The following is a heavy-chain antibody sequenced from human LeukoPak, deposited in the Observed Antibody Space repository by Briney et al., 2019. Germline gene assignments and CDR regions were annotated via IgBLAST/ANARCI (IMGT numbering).Heavy chain of an antibody. CDR3: AKGRSGIVAAGLNY. CDR1: GLTFSNYA. D-gene: IGHD6-13*01. CDR2: ISGSGGST. Sequence: GGSLRLSCAAPGLTFSNYAMSWVRQAPGKGLEWISGISGSGGSTYYADSVKGRFTISRDNSKNTLYLQMNSLRAEDTAVYYCAKGRSGIVAAGLNYWGQGTLVTVSS. V-gene: IGHV3-23*01. J-gene: IGHJ4*02.